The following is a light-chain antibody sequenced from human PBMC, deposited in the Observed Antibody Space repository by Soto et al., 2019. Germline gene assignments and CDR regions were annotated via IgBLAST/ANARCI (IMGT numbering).Light chain of an antibody. CDR2: GAS. Sequence: EIALTLSPGTLSLSPGERATLSCRASQSVTSNFLAWYQQKPGQPPKLLIYGASSRASGITDRFSGSGSGTDFTLTISRLEPEDFAVYFCHYYGSSPQTFGQGTKVEIK. CDR1: QSVTSNF. J-gene: IGKJ1*01. CDR3: HYYGSSPQT. V-gene: IGKV3-20*01.